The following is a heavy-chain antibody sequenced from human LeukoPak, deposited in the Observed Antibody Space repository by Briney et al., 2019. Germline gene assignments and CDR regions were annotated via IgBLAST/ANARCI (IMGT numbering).Heavy chain of an antibody. Sequence: GGSLRLSCAPSGFTFDDYAMHWVRQAPGKGLEWVSLISGGTGNTYYADSVKGRFTISRDNSKSTLYLQMNGLTAEDTALYYCARRLVTAGITDFFDSWGQGTLVSVSS. CDR3: ARRLVTAGITDFFDS. CDR2: ISGGTGNT. D-gene: IGHD2-2*01. J-gene: IGHJ4*02. CDR1: GFTFDDYA. V-gene: IGHV3-23*01.